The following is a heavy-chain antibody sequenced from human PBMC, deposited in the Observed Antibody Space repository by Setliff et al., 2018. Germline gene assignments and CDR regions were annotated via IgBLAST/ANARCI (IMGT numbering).Heavy chain of an antibody. J-gene: IGHJ4*02. D-gene: IGHD3-3*01. Sequence: ASVKVSCKASGYTFTSYSITWVRQAPGRGLEWLGWISGYSGDTSYAQKFQDRATLTTDTSTSTAYMEMRSLTSDDTAVYYCARVTGVTTFGVIMKDFEFWGQGTLVTVSS. V-gene: IGHV1-18*01. CDR2: ISGYSGDT. CDR3: ARVTGVTTFGVIMKDFEF. CDR1: GYTFTSYS.